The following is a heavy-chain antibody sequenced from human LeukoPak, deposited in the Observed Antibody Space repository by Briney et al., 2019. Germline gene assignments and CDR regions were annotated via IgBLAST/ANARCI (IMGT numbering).Heavy chain of an antibody. D-gene: IGHD6-19*01. Sequence: TGGSLRLSCAASGFTVSSNYMSWVRQAPGKGLEWVSVIYSGGSTYYADSVKGRFTISRDNSKNTLYLQMNSLGAEDTAVYYCARFGGAVAGYFDYWGQGTLVTVSS. CDR3: ARFGGAVAGYFDY. CDR1: GFTVSSNY. V-gene: IGHV3-53*01. J-gene: IGHJ4*02. CDR2: IYSGGST.